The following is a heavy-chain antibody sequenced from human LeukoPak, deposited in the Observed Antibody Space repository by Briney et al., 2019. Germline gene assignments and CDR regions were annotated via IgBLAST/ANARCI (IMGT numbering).Heavy chain of an antibody. Sequence: GGSLRLSCAASGFTFSDYWIHWVRRAPGKGLVWVSRINTDGSITNYADSVKGRFSISRDNAKNTLYLQMSSLRAEDTAVYYCARDRGPRTGFMVREAYDYWGQGTLVTVSS. CDR2: INTDGSIT. V-gene: IGHV3-74*01. D-gene: IGHD3-10*01. CDR3: ARDRGPRTGFMVREAYDY. CDR1: GFTFSDYW. J-gene: IGHJ4*02.